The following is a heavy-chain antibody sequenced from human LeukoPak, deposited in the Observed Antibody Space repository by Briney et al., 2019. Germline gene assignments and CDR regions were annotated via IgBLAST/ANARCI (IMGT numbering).Heavy chain of an antibody. Sequence: PGGSLRLSCVASGFTFGNVVMSWVRQAPGKGLEWVSAISCNGASTDYADSVRGRFAISRDNSKNTLYLQMNSLRAEDTAVYYCARRTGGTKDYWGQGTRVTVSS. V-gene: IGHV3-23*01. CDR2: ISCNGAST. J-gene: IGHJ4*02. CDR1: GFTFGNVV. D-gene: IGHD7-27*01. CDR3: ARRTGGTKDY.